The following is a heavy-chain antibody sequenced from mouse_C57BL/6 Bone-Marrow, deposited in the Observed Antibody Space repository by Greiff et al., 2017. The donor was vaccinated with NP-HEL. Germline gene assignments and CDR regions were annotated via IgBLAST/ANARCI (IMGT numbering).Heavy chain of an antibody. CDR1: GYTFTSYG. CDR3: ARAYTVVAREYYFDD. V-gene: IGHV1-85*01. J-gene: IGHJ2*01. Sequence: VQLQQSGPELVKPGASVKLSCKASGYTFTSYGINWVKQRPGQGLEWIGQIYPRDGSTNYNEKFKGKATLTVDTSSSTAYMELNSLTSEDSAVYVYARAYTVVAREYYFDDWGQGTTLTVSS. D-gene: IGHD1-1*01. CDR2: IYPRDGST.